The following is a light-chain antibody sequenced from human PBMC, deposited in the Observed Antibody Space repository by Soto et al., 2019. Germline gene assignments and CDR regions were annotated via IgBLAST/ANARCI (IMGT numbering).Light chain of an antibody. V-gene: IGLV2-14*03. CDR3: SSFTSSSTYV. Sequence: QSLLTQPASVSGAPEQSITISCTGTSSDVGAYKFVSWYQHHPGKAPKLIIYDVTTRPSGVSNRFSGSKSGDTASLTISGLQSEDEADYYCSSFTSSSTYVFGAGTKVTVL. J-gene: IGLJ1*01. CDR1: SSDVGAYKF. CDR2: DVT.